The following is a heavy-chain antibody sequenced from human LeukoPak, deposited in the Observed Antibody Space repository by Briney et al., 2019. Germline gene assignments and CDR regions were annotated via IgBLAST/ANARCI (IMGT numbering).Heavy chain of an antibody. V-gene: IGHV3-23*01. CDR1: GFTFSSYG. CDR3: AKDRIYCSGGSCYFGY. D-gene: IGHD2-15*01. J-gene: IGHJ4*02. Sequence: GGTLRLSCAASGFTFSSYGMSWVRQAPGKGLEWVSAISGSGGSTYYADSVKGRFTISRDNSKNTLYLQMNSLRAEDTAVYYCAKDRIYCSGGSCYFGYWGQGTLVTVSS. CDR2: ISGSGGST.